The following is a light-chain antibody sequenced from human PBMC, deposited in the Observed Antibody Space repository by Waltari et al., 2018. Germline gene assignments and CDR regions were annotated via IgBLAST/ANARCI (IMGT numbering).Light chain of an antibody. CDR2: QAS. CDR1: RDISAW. J-gene: IGKJ2*01. V-gene: IGKV1-5*01. CDR3: QQYHDAPYT. Sequence: IQMTQSPTSLSASVGDRVTISCRASRDISAWLAWFQQKPGKAPQPLIYQASTLQRGVPSRFGSSGSGTEFTLIISGLQPEDFATYYCQQYHDAPYTFGQGTKIEIK.